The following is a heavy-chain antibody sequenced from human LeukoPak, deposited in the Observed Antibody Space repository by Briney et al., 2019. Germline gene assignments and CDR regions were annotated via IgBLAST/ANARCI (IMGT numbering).Heavy chain of an antibody. V-gene: IGHV4-59*11. Sequence: PSETLSLTCTVSGGSISSHYWSWIRQPPGKGLEWLGYIYYSGSTNYNPSLKSRVTISVDTSKNQFSLKLSSVTAADTAVYYCARDTEKTYCGGDCYSRWFDPWGQGTLVTVSS. CDR2: IYYSGST. J-gene: IGHJ5*02. CDR1: GGSISSHY. CDR3: ARDTEKTYCGGDCYSRWFDP. D-gene: IGHD2-21*02.